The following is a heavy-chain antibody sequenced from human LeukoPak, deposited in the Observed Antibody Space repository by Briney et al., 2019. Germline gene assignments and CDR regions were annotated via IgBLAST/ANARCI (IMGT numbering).Heavy chain of an antibody. J-gene: IGHJ6*03. V-gene: IGHV4-34*01. CDR2: INHSGST. CDR1: GGSFSGYY. D-gene: IGHD2-2*01. Sequence: PSETLSLTCAVYGGSFSGYYWSWIRQPPGRGLEWIGEINHSGSTNYNPSLKSRVTISVDTSKNQFSLKLSSVTAADTAVYYCARGGVVPAANYYYYMDVWGKGTTVTVSS. CDR3: ARGGVVPAANYYYYMDV.